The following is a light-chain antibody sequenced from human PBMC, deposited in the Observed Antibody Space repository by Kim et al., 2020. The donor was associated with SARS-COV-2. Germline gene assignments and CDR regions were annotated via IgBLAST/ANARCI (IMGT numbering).Light chain of an antibody. V-gene: IGKV1-5*03. J-gene: IGKJ1*01. CDR2: QAS. Sequence: DTQMTQSPSTLSAFVGNRVTFTCRASQSVDAWLAWYQQKPGQAPKLLIYQASKLASGVPSRFSGSGSGTDFTLTITNLQPEDSAIYYCKQYETYWTFGPGTKVDIK. CDR3: KQYETYWT. CDR1: QSVDAW.